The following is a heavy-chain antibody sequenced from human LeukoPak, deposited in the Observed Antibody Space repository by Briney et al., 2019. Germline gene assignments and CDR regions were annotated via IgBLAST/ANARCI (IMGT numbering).Heavy chain of an antibody. V-gene: IGHV3-11*01. CDR1: GFTFSDYY. J-gene: IGHJ6*02. CDR3: ARGVGYDFWTGLFYGMDV. Sequence: GGSLRLSCAASGFTFSDYYMNWIRQAPGKGLEWVSHISSNGSIIYYTDSVRGRFSIPRDNAKNSLYLQMSSLRAEDTAAYYCARGVGYDFWTGLFYGMDVWGQGTTVTVSS. D-gene: IGHD3-3*01. CDR2: ISSNGSII.